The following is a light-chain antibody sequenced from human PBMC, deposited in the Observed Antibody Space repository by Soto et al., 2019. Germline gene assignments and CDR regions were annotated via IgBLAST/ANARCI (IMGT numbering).Light chain of an antibody. CDR3: SSPASTLGV. V-gene: IGLV2-14*01. CDR2: EVN. Sequence: QSALTQPASVSGSPGQSISISCTGTSSDVGGYNYVSWYQQHPGKAPKLMIYEVNSRPSGVSNRFSGSKSGNTASLTISGLQAEDEADYYCSSPASTLGVFGGGTKLTVL. CDR1: SSDVGGYNY. J-gene: IGLJ3*02.